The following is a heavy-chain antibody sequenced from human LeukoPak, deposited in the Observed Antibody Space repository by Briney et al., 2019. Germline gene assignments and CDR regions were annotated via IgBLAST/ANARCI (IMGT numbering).Heavy chain of an antibody. CDR2: ISGSGDST. V-gene: IGHV3-23*01. J-gene: IGHJ6*02. D-gene: IGHD3-3*01. CDR1: GFTHNSYA. Sequence: GGSLRLSCAASGFTHNSYAMRGPRDAPGKALEGVTAISGSGDSTYYADSVYDRFTISRDNSKNTLYLQMNSLRAEDTAVYYCAKIEYSDFWSGYSISYYYGMDVWGQGTTVTVS. CDR3: AKIEYSDFWSGYSISYYYGMDV.